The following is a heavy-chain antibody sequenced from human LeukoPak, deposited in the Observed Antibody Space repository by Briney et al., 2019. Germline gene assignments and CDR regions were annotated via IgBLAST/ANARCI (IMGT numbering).Heavy chain of an antibody. CDR2: IYYSGTGST. V-gene: IGHV4-59*01. CDR3: ARDRRGYYDSSGHFDY. Sequence: PSETLYLTCTASGGSISGDYWSWIRQPPGKGLEYIGYIYYSGTGSTNYNPSLKSRVTISVDTSKNQFSLKLSSVTPADTAVYYCARDRRGYYDSSGHFDYWGQGTLVTVSS. CDR1: GGSISGDY. J-gene: IGHJ4*02. D-gene: IGHD3-22*01.